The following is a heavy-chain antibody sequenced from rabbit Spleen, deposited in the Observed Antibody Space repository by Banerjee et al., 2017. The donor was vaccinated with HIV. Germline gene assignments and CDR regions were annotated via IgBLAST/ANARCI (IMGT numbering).Heavy chain of an antibody. V-gene: IGHV1S40*01. D-gene: IGHD2-1*01. CDR1: GFSFSSTYL. Sequence: QSLEESGGDLVKPGASLTLTCTASGFSFSSTYLICWVRQAPGKGLEWIAYIYPDYDSTDYASWVNGRFTISFDNAQNTVFLQMTSLTAADTATYFCGRAGEGGYGYLDLWGPGTLVTVS. CDR2: IYPDYDST. CDR3: GRAGEGGYGYLDL. J-gene: IGHJ4*01.